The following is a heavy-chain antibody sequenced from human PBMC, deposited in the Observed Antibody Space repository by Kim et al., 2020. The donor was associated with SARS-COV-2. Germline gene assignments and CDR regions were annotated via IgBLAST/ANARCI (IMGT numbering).Heavy chain of an antibody. CDR1: GGSISTSDHY. CDR3: ARDFRARGYYYGSGTNYAFDV. V-gene: IGHV4-30-4*01. D-gene: IGHD3-10*01. J-gene: IGHJ3*01. Sequence: SETLSLTCTVSGGSISTSDHYWSWIRQTPGKGLEWIGYIYSSGRTNYNSSLKSRVTISVDTSKTQFPLNLYSVTVADTAVYYCARDFRARGYYYGSGTNYAFDVWGQGTVVTVSS. CDR2: IYSSGRT.